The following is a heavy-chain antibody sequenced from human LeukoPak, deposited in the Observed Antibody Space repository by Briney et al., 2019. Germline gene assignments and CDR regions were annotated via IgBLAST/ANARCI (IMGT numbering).Heavy chain of an antibody. CDR2: IYPGDSET. Sequence: GESLKISWKGSGYSFTSYWIAWVRQMPGKGLEWMAIIYPGDSETRYSPSFQGQATISADKSITTAYLQWSSLKASDTAMYYCARHSSGGSYWDWGQGTLVTVSS. CDR3: ARHSSGGSYWD. V-gene: IGHV5-51*01. CDR1: GYSFTSYW. D-gene: IGHD1-26*01. J-gene: IGHJ4*02.